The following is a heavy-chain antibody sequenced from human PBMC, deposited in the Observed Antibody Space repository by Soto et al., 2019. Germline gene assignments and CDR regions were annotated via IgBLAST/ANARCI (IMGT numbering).Heavy chain of an antibody. D-gene: IGHD5-12*01. CDR3: ARDSPIGSTFSGYDAIDY. J-gene: IGHJ4*02. CDR2: IIPLLDIA. CDR1: GGTFSNDI. V-gene: IGHV1-69*08. Sequence: QVQLVQSGAEVKKPGSSVKVSCKTSGGTFSNDIITWVRQAPGQGLEWMGRIIPLLDIANYAQKFQVRVTITADKSTGTAYMELNSLRSEDTAVYYCARDSPIGSTFSGYDAIDYWGQGTLVTVSS.